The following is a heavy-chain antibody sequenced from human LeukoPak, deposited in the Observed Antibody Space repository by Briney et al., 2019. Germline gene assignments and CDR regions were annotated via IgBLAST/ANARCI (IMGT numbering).Heavy chain of an antibody. CDR2: VDYSGST. J-gene: IGHJ4*02. CDR3: ARLNVFSYRSDY. Sequence: PSETLSLTCTVSGGSISSSSYYWAWIRQPPGKGLEWTGSVDYSGSTYHNPSLKSRVTISVDTSKNQFSLKLSSVTAADTAVYYCARLNVFSYRSDYWGQGTLVTVSS. D-gene: IGHD6-13*01. V-gene: IGHV4-39*01. CDR1: GGSISSSSYY.